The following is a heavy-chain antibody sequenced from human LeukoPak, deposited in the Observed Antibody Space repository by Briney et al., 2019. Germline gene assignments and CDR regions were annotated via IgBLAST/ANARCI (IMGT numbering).Heavy chain of an antibody. CDR3: AANNWDEGGFDY. V-gene: IGHV5-10-1*01. CDR2: IDPSDSYA. J-gene: IGHJ4*02. CDR1: GYTFTSYW. D-gene: IGHD1-20*01. Sequence: GESLKISCKASGYTFTSYWINWVRQMPGKSLEWMGKIDPSDSYANYSPSFQGHVTISVDKSISTAYLQWSRLRASDTAMYYCAANNWDEGGFDYWGQGTPVTVSS.